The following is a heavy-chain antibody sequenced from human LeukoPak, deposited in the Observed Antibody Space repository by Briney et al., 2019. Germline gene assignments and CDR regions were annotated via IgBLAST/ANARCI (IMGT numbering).Heavy chain of an antibody. CDR2: INHSGST. D-gene: IGHD2-2*01. Sequence: SETLSLTCAVYGGSFSGYYWSWIRQPPGKGLEWIGEINHSGSTNYNPSLKSRVTISVDTSKNQFSLKLSSVTAADTAVYYCARGRRQGYCSSTSCPSLSDYWGQGTLVTVSS. CDR3: ARGRRQGYCSSTSCPSLSDY. J-gene: IGHJ4*02. V-gene: IGHV4-34*01. CDR1: GGSFSGYY.